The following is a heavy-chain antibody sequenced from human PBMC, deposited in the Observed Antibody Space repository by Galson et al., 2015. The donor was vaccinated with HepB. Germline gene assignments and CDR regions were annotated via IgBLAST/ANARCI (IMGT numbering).Heavy chain of an antibody. CDR2: ISSSSSTI. Sequence: SLRLSCAASGFTFSSYSMNWVRQAPGKGLEWVSYISSSSSTIYYADSVKGRFTISRDNSKNTLYLQMNSLRAEDTAVYYCARDNYYDSSGHSNLDYWGQGTLVTVSS. CDR3: ARDNYYDSSGHSNLDY. J-gene: IGHJ4*02. V-gene: IGHV3-48*01. D-gene: IGHD3-22*01. CDR1: GFTFSSYS.